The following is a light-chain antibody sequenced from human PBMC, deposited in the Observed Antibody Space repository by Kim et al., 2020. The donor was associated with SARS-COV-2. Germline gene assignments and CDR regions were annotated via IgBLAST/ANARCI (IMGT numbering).Light chain of an antibody. CDR3: QQYNSYPLT. Sequence: SASVGDRVTIHCRASQGTSNYLAWFQQKPGEAPKTLVYAASRLQSGVPTEFSGCGSGTDFTLNISRLHSEDFATYYCQQYNSYPLTIGQGTKLEI. J-gene: IGKJ2*01. CDR1: QGTSNY. CDR2: AAS. V-gene: IGKV1-16*02.